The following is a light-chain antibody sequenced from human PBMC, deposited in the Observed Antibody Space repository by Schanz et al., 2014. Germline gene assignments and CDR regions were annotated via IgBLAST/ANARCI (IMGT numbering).Light chain of an antibody. CDR2: ATS. CDR3: QQGVETPVWT. V-gene: IGKV1-39*01. CDR1: QYISDY. J-gene: IGKJ1*01. Sequence: DIQMTQSPSSLSGSVGDRVTITCRASQYISDYLNWYQQKPGKAPKLVIFATSHLQSGVPSRFSGGGSGTDFTLTISSLQPEDFATYYCQQGVETPVWTFGQGTKVEVK.